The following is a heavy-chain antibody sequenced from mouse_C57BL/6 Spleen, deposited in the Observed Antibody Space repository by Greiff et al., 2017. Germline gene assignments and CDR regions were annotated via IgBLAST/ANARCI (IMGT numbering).Heavy chain of an antibody. CDR1: GYSFTGYY. CDR2: INPSTGGT. V-gene: IGHV1-42*01. J-gene: IGHJ3*01. D-gene: IGHD1-1*01. CDR3: AGDYYGSSPWFAY. Sequence: EVQLQQSGPELVKPGASVKISCKASGYSFTGYYMNWVKQSPEKSLEWIGEINPSTGGTTYNQKFKAKATLTVDKSSSTAYMQLKSLTSEDSAVYYCAGDYYGSSPWFAYWGQGTLGTVSA.